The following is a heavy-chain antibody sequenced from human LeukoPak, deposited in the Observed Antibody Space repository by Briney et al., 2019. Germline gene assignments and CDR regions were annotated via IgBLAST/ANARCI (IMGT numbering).Heavy chain of an antibody. D-gene: IGHD3-22*01. CDR2: ISYDGSNK. J-gene: IGHJ4*02. Sequence: GGSLRPSCAASGFTFSSYGMHWVRQAPGKGLEWVAVISYDGSNKYYADSVKGRFTISRDNSKNTLYLQMNSLRAEDTAVYYCAKEDYYDSSGYEQTDYWGQGTLVTVSS. CDR1: GFTFSSYG. CDR3: AKEDYYDSSGYEQTDY. V-gene: IGHV3-30*18.